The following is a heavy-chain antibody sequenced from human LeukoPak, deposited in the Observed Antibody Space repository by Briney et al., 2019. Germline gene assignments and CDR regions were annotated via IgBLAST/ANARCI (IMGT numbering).Heavy chain of an antibody. J-gene: IGHJ4*02. D-gene: IGHD3-10*01. Sequence: PSETLSLTCTISGGSISGYYWSRIRQPPGKGLEWIGYIYDSGSTNYNPSLRSRVTISLDTSKNQFSLKLRSLTAADTAVYYCTRGPYYGSGSYYDYWGQGTLVTVSS. V-gene: IGHV4-59*12. CDR1: GGSISGYY. CDR3: TRGPYYGSGSYYDY. CDR2: IYDSGST.